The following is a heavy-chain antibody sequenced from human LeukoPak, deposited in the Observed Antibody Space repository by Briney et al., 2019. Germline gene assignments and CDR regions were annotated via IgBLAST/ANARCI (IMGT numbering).Heavy chain of an antibody. CDR3: AKSSYYDILTGYSPYYFDY. CDR2: ISGSGGST. V-gene: IGHV3-23*01. J-gene: IGHJ4*02. Sequence: GGSLRLSCAASGFTFSSYAMSWVRQAPGKGLEWVSAISGSGGSTYYADSVKGRFTISRDNAKNSLYLQMNSLRAEDTALYYCAKSSYYDILTGYSPYYFDYWGQGTLVTVSS. D-gene: IGHD3-9*01. CDR1: GFTFSSYA.